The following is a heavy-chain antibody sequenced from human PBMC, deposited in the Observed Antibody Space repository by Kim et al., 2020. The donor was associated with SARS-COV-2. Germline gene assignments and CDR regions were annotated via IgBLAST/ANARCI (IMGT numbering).Heavy chain of an antibody. D-gene: IGHD1-26*01. CDR2: MNPNSGNT. CDR1: GYTFTSYD. CDR3: ARGLRGSGSYKSYYYYYGMHV. Sequence: ASVKVSCKASGYTFTSYDINWVRQATGQGLEWMGWMNPNSGNTGYAQKFQGRVTMTRNTSISTAYMELSSLRSEDTAVYYCARGLRGSGSYKSYYYYYGMHVWGQGTTVTVSS. J-gene: IGHJ6*02. V-gene: IGHV1-8*01.